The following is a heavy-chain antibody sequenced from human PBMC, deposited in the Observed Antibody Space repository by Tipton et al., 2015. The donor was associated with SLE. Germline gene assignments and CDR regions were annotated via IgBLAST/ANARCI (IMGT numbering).Heavy chain of an antibody. Sequence: TLSLTCTVSGYSISSGYYWAWIRQPPGKGLEWIASIYHSGSTFYNLSLKSRVTISADTSKNQFSLNLSSVIAADTAVYYCARSYCNSTSCFDAFDIWGQGTMVTVSS. CDR1: GYSISSGYY. D-gene: IGHD2-2*01. CDR3: ARSYCNSTSCFDAFDI. J-gene: IGHJ3*02. V-gene: IGHV4-38-2*02. CDR2: IYHSGST.